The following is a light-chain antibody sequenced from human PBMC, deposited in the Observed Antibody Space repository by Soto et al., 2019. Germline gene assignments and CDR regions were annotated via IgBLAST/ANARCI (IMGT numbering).Light chain of an antibody. CDR1: SSNIGADFH. CDR2: GNT. V-gene: IGLV1-40*01. J-gene: IGLJ3*02. Sequence: QSVLTQPPSVSGAPGQRVTISCTGSSSNIGADFHVHWYQQLPGTAPKLLIYGNTNRPSGVPDRFSGSKSDTSASLAITGLQAEDEADYYCQSYDSSLSDSVVFGGGTKLTVL. CDR3: QSYDSSLSDSVV.